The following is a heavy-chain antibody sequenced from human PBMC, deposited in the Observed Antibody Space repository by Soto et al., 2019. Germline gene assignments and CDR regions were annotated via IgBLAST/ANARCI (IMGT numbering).Heavy chain of an antibody. CDR2: IYYSGST. J-gene: IGHJ4*02. CDR3: ARDDPQYTTLTH. CDR1: GGSISSGDYY. D-gene: IGHD2-2*02. Sequence: QVQLQESGPGLVKPSQTLSLTCTVSGGSISSGDYYWSWIRQPPGKGLEWIGHIYYSGSTYYNPSLKSRVTISVDTSKNQFSLKLSSVTAADTAFYYCARDDPQYTTLTHWGQGTLVTVSS. V-gene: IGHV4-30-4*01.